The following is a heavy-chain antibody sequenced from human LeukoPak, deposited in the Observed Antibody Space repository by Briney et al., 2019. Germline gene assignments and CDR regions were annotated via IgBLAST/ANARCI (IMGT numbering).Heavy chain of an antibody. Sequence: GALDLSFAASGFPFRTYCKHWGRPAPGKGVGGLAVISHDTGKIYYLDSVRGRFTISRDNSKNTLYLEMNSLRADDTAVYYCAKGDLFEELDIWGQGTMVTVSS. V-gene: IGHV3-30*18. CDR1: GFPFRTYC. D-gene: IGHD3-10*01. J-gene: IGHJ3*02. CDR3: AKGDLFEELDI. CDR2: ISHDTGKI.